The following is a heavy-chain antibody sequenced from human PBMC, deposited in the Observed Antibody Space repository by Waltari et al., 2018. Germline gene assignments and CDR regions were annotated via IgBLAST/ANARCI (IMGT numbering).Heavy chain of an antibody. Sequence: QVQLQESGPGLVKPSETLSLTCTVSGYSISSGYYWGWIRQPPGKGLEWIGSIYHSGSTYYNPALKSRVTISVDTSKNQFSLKLSSVTAADTAVYYCARAGPLSVAGWVHAFDIWGQGTMVTVSS. CDR2: IYHSGST. J-gene: IGHJ3*02. V-gene: IGHV4-38-2*02. D-gene: IGHD6-19*01. CDR1: GYSISSGYY. CDR3: ARAGPLSVAGWVHAFDI.